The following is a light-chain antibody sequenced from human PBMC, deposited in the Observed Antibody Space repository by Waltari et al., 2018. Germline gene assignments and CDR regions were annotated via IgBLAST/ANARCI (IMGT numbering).Light chain of an antibody. CDR3: QQRNSWPLT. CDR1: QRVGDF. Sequence: EIVLTQSPVTLSLSPGEGPTLSCTTSQRVGDFLALSQQRPGQAPRRLIYVASLRAAGIPASVSGSGYGTDFTRTISSLESEDSAVYFCQQRNSWPLTFGPGTTV. CDR2: VAS. J-gene: IGKJ3*01. V-gene: IGKV3-11*01.